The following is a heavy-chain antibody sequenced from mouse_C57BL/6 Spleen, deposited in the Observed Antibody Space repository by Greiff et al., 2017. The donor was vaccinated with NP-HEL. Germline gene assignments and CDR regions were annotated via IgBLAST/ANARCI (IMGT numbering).Heavy chain of an antibody. Sequence: EVKLQESGPGLVKPSQSLSLTCSVTGYSITSGYYWNWIRQFPGNKLEWMGYISYDGSNNYNPSLKNRISITRDTSKNQFFLKLNSVTTEDTATYYCARTSGDYAMDYWGQGTSVTVSS. CDR1: GYSITSGYY. J-gene: IGHJ4*01. D-gene: IGHD4-1*01. CDR3: ARTSGDYAMDY. CDR2: ISYDGSN. V-gene: IGHV3-6*01.